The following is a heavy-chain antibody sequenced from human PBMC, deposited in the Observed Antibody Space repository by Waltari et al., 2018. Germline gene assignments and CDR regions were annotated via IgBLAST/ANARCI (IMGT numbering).Heavy chain of an antibody. D-gene: IGHD3-10*01. CDR1: GGSFSGYY. Sequence: QVQLQQWGAGLLKPSETLSLTCAVYGGSFSGYYWSWIRQPPGKGLEWIGEINHSGSTNYNPSLKSRVTISVDTSKNQFSLKLSSVTAADTAVYYCARPAYGSGSYEAFDIWGQGTMVTVSS. V-gene: IGHV4-34*01. CDR3: ARPAYGSGSYEAFDI. J-gene: IGHJ3*02. CDR2: INHSGST.